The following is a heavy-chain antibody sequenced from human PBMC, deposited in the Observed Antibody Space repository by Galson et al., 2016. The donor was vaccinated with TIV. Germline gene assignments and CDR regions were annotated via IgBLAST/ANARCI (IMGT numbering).Heavy chain of an antibody. CDR3: ARRGKYLSDAFDI. D-gene: IGHD3-16*01. V-gene: IGHV3-21*01. Sequence: SLRISCAVSGFPFSSYSMNWVRQAPGKGLEWVSSISSTSNYRYYADSVKGRFTISRDNAEDSLYLQINSLRVEDTAIYYCARRGKYLSDAFDIWGQGTMVTVSS. J-gene: IGHJ3*02. CDR1: GFPFSSYS. CDR2: ISSTSNYR.